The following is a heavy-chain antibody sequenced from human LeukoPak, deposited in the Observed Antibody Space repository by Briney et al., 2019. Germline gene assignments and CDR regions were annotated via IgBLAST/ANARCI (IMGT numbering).Heavy chain of an antibody. CDR1: GFTFSSYA. Sequence: GGSLRLSCAASGFTFSSYAMHWVRQAPGKGLEWVSSVSGSGSSTYYADSVKDRFTISRDSSKNTIYLQMNSLRAEDTAVYYCARGEWLRPWGQGTLVTVSS. V-gene: IGHV3-23*01. CDR3: ARGEWLRP. CDR2: VSGSGSST. D-gene: IGHD5-12*01. J-gene: IGHJ4*02.